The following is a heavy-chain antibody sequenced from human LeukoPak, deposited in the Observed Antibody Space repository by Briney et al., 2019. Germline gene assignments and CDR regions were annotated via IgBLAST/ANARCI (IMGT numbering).Heavy chain of an antibody. V-gene: IGHV1-46*01. Sequence: GASVKVSCKASGYTFTSYYMHWVRQAPGQGLEWMGIINPSGGSTGYAQKFQGRVTMTRDMSTSTVYMELSSLRSEDTAVYYCARESGDYYDSSGIDYWGQGTLVTVSS. CDR3: ARESGDYYDSSGIDY. D-gene: IGHD3-22*01. CDR1: GYTFTSYY. J-gene: IGHJ4*02. CDR2: INPSGGST.